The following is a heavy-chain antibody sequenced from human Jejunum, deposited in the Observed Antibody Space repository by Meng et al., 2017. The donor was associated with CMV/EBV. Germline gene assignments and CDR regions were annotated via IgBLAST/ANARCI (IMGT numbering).Heavy chain of an antibody. D-gene: IGHD3-10*01. J-gene: IGHJ4*02. Sequence: SNTGAWNWIRQSPSRGLEYLGRTYYRSKWYNDYAVSVKGRIVINPDTSKNQFSLQLNSVTPEDTAVYYCARDYYGSGTYSYLCDYWSQGTLVTVSS. CDR1: SNTGA. CDR3: ARDYYGSGTYSYLCDY. CDR2: TYYRSKWYN. V-gene: IGHV6-1*01.